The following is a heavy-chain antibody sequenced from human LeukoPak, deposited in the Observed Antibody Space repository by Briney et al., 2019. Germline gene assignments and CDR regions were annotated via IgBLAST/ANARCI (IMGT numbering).Heavy chain of an antibody. CDR2: IYSGGST. J-gene: IGHJ1*01. V-gene: IGHV3-66*02. D-gene: IGHD3-10*01. CDR3: ARETVTMVRGVIKDFQH. CDR1: GFTVSSNC. Sequence: GGSLRLSCAASGFTVSSNCMSWVRQAPGKGLEWVTVIYSGGSTYYADSVKGRFTISRDNSKNTLYLQMNSLRAEDTAVYYCARETVTMVRGVIKDFQHWGQGTLVTVSS.